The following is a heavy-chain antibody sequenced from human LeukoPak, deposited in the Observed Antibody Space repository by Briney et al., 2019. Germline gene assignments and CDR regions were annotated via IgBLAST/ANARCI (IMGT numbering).Heavy chain of an antibody. CDR3: ARRSSGYYSVDY. J-gene: IGHJ4*02. D-gene: IGHD3-22*01. Sequence: GGSLRLSCAASGFTFSDYYMTWIRQAPGKGLEWVSYISSSGSTIYYTVSVKGRFTISRDNAKNSLYLQMNSLRAEDTAVYYCARRSSGYYSVDYWGQGTLVTVSS. CDR1: GFTFSDYY. CDR2: ISSSGSTI. V-gene: IGHV3-11*04.